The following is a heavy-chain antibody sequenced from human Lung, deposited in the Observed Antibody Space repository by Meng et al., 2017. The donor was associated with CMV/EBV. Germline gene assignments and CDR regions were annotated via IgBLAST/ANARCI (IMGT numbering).Heavy chain of an antibody. J-gene: IGHJ6*02. V-gene: IGHV3-30*04. D-gene: IGHD3-22*01. CDR1: GFTFNTYA. Sequence: GESXKISCAASGFTFNTYAMHWVRQAPGKGLEWVAVISYDGSNKYTADSVQGRLTISRDNSKNNLYLQMNSLTVEDTAVYYCVRDQGGESMIAVLIERFGRDVWXQGTXVTVSS. CDR2: ISYDGSNK. CDR3: VRDQGGESMIAVLIERFGRDV.